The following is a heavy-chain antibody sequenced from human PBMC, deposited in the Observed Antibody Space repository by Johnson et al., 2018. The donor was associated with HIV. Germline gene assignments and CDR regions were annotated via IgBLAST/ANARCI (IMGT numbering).Heavy chain of an antibody. Sequence: QVQLVESGGGVVQPGRSLRLSCAASGFTFSSYAMHWVRQAPGKGLEWVAVISYDGSNKYYADSVKGRVTISRDNSKNTLYLQMNSLRAEDTAVYYCSRSATGTTADSFDIWGQGQMVTVSS. CDR1: GFTFSSYA. CDR2: ISYDGSNK. V-gene: IGHV3-30*04. J-gene: IGHJ3*02. D-gene: IGHD1-7*01. CDR3: SRSATGTTADSFDI.